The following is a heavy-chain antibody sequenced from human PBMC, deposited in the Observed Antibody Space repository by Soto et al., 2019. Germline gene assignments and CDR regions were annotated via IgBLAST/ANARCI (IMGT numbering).Heavy chain of an antibody. CDR1: GYIFAYCP. CDR3: ARGAGYCGGDCWNDYYYAMDV. Sequence: ASVKVSCKSSGYIFAYCPMHWVRQAPGQRLDWMGWINVGNGNTKYSQNFQARVTITRDTSASTAYMDLSSLRSEDTAVYYCARGAGYCGGDCWNDYYYAMDVWGQGTTVTVSS. CDR2: INVGNGNT. D-gene: IGHD2-21*02. V-gene: IGHV1-3*01. J-gene: IGHJ6*02.